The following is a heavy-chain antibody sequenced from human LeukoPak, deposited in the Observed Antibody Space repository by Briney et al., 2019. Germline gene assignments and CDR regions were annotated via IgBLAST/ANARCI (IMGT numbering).Heavy chain of an antibody. CDR3: ARLDFLSGFYAFGY. Sequence: PGGSLRLSCAASGFTFSSYEMNWVRQPPGKGLEWIGEINHSGITNSNPSLKSRATISIDTSKKQFSLKLTSVTAADTAVYYCARLDFLSGFYAFGYWGQGTLVTVSS. CDR1: GFTFSSYE. CDR2: INHSGIT. D-gene: IGHD3-3*01. J-gene: IGHJ4*02. V-gene: IGHV4-34*01.